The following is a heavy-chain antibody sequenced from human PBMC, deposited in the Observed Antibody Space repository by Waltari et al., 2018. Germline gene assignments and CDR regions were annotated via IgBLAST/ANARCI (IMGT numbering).Heavy chain of an antibody. CDR2: ISPILGIA. Sequence: QVQLVQSGAEVKKPGSSVKVSCKASGGTFSSYAISWVRQAPGQGLEWMGGISPILGIANYAQKFQGRVTITADESTSTAYMELSSLRSEDTAVYYCARAVVADDAFDIWGQGTMVTVSS. CDR3: ARAVVADDAFDI. J-gene: IGHJ3*02. V-gene: IGHV1-69*04. D-gene: IGHD2-15*01. CDR1: GGTFSSYA.